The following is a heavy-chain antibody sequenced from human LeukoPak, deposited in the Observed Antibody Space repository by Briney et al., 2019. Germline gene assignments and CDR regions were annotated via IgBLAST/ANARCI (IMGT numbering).Heavy chain of an antibody. CDR1: GFTFSSYG. D-gene: IGHD4-23*01. CDR3: AKDQALTLGYYFAMDV. V-gene: IGHV3-30*18. CDR2: ISYDGSNK. J-gene: IGHJ6*02. Sequence: GGSLRLSCAASGFTFSSYGMHCVRQAPGKGLEWVALISYDGSNKYYADSVKGRFTISRDNSKNTLFLQMNSLRAEDTAVYYCAKDQALTLGYYFAMDVWGQGTTVTVSS.